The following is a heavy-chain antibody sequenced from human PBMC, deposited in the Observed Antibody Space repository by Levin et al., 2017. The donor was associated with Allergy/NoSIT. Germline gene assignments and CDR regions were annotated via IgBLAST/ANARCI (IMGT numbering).Heavy chain of an antibody. D-gene: IGHD2-8*02. Sequence: GESLKISCAASGFTFSSYAMSWVRQAPGKGLEWVSAISGSGGSTYYADSVKGRFTISRDNSKNTLYLQMNSLRAEDTAVYYCAKAAGLVDFRDWGQGTLVTVSS. CDR2: ISGSGGST. V-gene: IGHV3-23*01. CDR3: AKAAGLVDFRD. CDR1: GFTFSSYA. J-gene: IGHJ4*02.